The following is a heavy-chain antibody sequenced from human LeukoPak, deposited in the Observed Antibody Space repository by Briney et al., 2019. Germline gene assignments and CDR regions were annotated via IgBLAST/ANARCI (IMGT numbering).Heavy chain of an antibody. D-gene: IGHD3-10*01. CDR2: ISGSGGST. CDR3: AKLGGLLWFGELSPFDC. Sequence: GGSLRLSCAASGFTFSSYAMSWVRQAPGKGLEWVSAISGSGGSTYYADSVKGRFTISRDNSKNTLYLQMNSLRAEDTAVYYCAKLGGLLWFGELSPFDCWGQGTLVTVSS. CDR1: GFTFSSYA. V-gene: IGHV3-23*01. J-gene: IGHJ4*02.